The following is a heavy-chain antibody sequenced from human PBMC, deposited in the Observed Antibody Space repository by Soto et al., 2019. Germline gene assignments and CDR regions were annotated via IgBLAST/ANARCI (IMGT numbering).Heavy chain of an antibody. D-gene: IGHD2-8*01. CDR1: GYTLPNYS. J-gene: IGHJ4*02. CDR3: TRDLNGGNPFDY. CDR2: INPGSGYS. V-gene: IGHV1-3*01. Sequence: QVQFVQSGAEVKKPGASVRLSCKPSGYTLPNYSIQWVRQAAGLGLQWLGWINPGSGYSEYSQRFQGRVTLSRDNSASTFYMDQTSLTSEDTAVYFCTRDLNGGNPFDYWGQGTLVTVSS.